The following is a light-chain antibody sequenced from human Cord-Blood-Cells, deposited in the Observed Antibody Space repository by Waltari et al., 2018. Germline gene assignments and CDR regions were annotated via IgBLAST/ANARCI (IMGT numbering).Light chain of an antibody. CDR1: SSDVGSYNL. CDR3: CSYAGSSTFEV. Sequence: SVSGSPGQSITISCTGTSSDVGSYNLVSWYQQHPGKAPKLMIYEGSKRPSGVSNRFSGSKSGNTASLTISGPQAEDEADYYCCSYAGSSTFEVFGGGTKLTVL. CDR2: EGS. V-gene: IGLV2-23*03. J-gene: IGLJ2*01.